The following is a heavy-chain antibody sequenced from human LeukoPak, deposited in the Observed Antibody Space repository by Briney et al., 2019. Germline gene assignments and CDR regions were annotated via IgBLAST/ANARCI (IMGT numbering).Heavy chain of an antibody. Sequence: KDGESLKISCKASGYSFTSYWIGWVRQMPGKGLEWMGIIYPGDSDTRCSPSSQGQVTISADKSISTAYLQWSSLKASDTAMYYCARNDFWSASWFDPWGQGTLVTVSS. CDR3: ARNDFWSASWFDP. CDR2: IYPGDSDT. V-gene: IGHV5-51*01. CDR1: GYSFTSYW. J-gene: IGHJ5*02. D-gene: IGHD3-3*01.